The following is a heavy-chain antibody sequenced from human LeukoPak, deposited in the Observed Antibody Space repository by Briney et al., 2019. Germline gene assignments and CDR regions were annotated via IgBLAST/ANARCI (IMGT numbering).Heavy chain of an antibody. D-gene: IGHD3-10*01. J-gene: IGHJ6*03. CDR2: INPNSGGT. CDR1: GYTFTGYY. CDR3: ASWNYGSGSYSGYMDV. Sequence: GASVKVSCKASGYTFTGYYMHWVRQAPGQGLEWMGWINPNSGGTNYAQKFQGRVTMTRDTSISTAYMELSRLRSDDTAVYYCASWNYGSGSYSGYMDVWGKGTTVTVSS. V-gene: IGHV1-2*02.